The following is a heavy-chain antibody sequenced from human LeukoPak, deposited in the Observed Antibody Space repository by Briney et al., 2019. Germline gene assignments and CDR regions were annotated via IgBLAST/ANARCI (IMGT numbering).Heavy chain of an antibody. CDR2: INSDGSRI. V-gene: IGHV3-74*01. Sequence: GGSLRLSCAASGFTFSTSCMHWVRQAPGKGLVWVSLINSDGSRIHYADSVKGRFTISRDNAKNTLYLQMNSLRAEDTAVYYCASNLFGLVNPWGQGTLVTVSS. D-gene: IGHD3/OR15-3a*01. CDR3: ASNLFGLVNP. CDR1: GFTFSTSC. J-gene: IGHJ5*02.